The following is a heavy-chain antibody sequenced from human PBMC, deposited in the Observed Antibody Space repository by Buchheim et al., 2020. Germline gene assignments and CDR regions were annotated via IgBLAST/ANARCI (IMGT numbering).Heavy chain of an antibody. CDR3: AKEGELYGDYVDY. CDR2: ISYDGSNK. V-gene: IGHV3-30*18. J-gene: IGHJ4*02. CDR1: GFTFSSYG. D-gene: IGHD4-17*01. Sequence: QVQLVESGGGVVQPGRSLRLSCAASGFTFSSYGMHWVRQAPGKGLEWVAVISYDGSNKYYADSVKGRFTISRDNSKNTLYLQMNSLRAEDTAVYYCAKEGELYGDYVDYWGQGTL.